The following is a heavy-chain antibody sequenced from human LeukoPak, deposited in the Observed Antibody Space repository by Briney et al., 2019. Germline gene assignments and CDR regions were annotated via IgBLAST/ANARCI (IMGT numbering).Heavy chain of an antibody. CDR3: ASGNDFWSGYNAFDI. D-gene: IGHD3-3*01. V-gene: IGHV4-4*07. Sequence: SETLSLTCTVSGGSISSYYWSWIRQPAGKGLEWIGRIYTSGSTNYNPSLKSRVTMSVDTSKNQFSLKLSSVTAADTAVYYCASGNDFWSGYNAFDIWGQGTMVTVSS. J-gene: IGHJ3*02. CDR1: GGSISSYY. CDR2: IYTSGST.